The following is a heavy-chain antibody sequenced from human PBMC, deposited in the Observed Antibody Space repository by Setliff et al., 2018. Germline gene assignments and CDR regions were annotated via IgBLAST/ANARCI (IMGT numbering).Heavy chain of an antibody. CDR2: VYYSGYT. Sequence: SETLSLTCNVSGGSVSSTSHYWGWIRQPPGKGMEWIGSVYYSGYTYYNPSLQSRVTISVDMSKNQFSLKLSSVTAADTALYFCARDNTILGATDYWGQGALVTVSS. J-gene: IGHJ4*02. D-gene: IGHD1-26*01. CDR1: GGSVSSTSHY. V-gene: IGHV4-39*07. CDR3: ARDNTILGATDY.